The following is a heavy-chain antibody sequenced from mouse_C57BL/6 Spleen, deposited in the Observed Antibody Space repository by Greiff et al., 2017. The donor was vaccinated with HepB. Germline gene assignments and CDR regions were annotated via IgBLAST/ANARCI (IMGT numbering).Heavy chain of an antibody. CDR1: GFTFSSYA. Sequence: EVMLVESGGGLVKPGGSLKLSCAASGFTFSSYAMSWVRQTPEKRLEWVATISDGGSYTYYPDNVKGRFTISRDNAKNNLYLQMSHLKSEDTAMYYCAIQLLRYPFAYWGQGTLVTVSA. CDR2: ISDGGSYT. CDR3: AIQLLRYPFAY. D-gene: IGHD1-1*01. J-gene: IGHJ3*01. V-gene: IGHV5-4*03.